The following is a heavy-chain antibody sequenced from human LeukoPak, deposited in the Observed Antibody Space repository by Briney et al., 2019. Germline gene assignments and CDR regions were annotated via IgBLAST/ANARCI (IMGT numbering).Heavy chain of an antibody. D-gene: IGHD6-13*01. V-gene: IGHV4-59*08. CDR3: ARNVKGMNV. J-gene: IGHJ3*01. Sequence: SETLSLTCTVSGGSVSSYYWSWIRQPPGKGLEWIGYIYYTGSTNYNPSLKSRVTISVDTSKNQFSLKVTSVTAADTAVYYCARNVKGMNVWGQGTLVTVSS. CDR1: GGSVSSYY. CDR2: IYYTGST.